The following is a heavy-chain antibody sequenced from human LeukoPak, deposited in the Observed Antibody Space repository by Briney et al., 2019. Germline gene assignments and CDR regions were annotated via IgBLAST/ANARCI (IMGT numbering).Heavy chain of an antibody. CDR1: GFTFSDYH. CDR3: ARDSKKHSHYY. Sequence: GGSLRLSCDASGFTFSDYHMDWVRQAPGKGLEWVGRSRDKGQSHTTEYAASVRGRFTISRDDSKNSLSLQLNSLKTEDTAVYYCARDSKKHSHYYWGQGILVTVSS. J-gene: IGHJ4*02. V-gene: IGHV3-72*01. CDR2: SRDKGQSHTT. D-gene: IGHD2/OR15-2a*01.